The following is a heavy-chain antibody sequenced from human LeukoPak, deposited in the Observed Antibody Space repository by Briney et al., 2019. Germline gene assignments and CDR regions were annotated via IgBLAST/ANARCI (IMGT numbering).Heavy chain of an antibody. CDR3: ARDDYDSSGYYPPFFDY. Sequence: GGSLRLSCAASGFTFSSYEMNWVRQAPGKGLEWVSYISSSDSTIYYADSEKGRFTISRDNAKNSLYLQMNSLRAEDTAVYYCARDDYDSSGYYPPFFDYWGQGTLVTVSS. V-gene: IGHV3-48*03. CDR2: ISSSDSTI. CDR1: GFTFSSYE. D-gene: IGHD3-22*01. J-gene: IGHJ4*02.